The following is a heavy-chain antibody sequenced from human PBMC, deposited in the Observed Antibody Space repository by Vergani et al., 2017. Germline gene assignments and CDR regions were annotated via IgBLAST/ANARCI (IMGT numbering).Heavy chain of an antibody. CDR1: GGTFSSYT. V-gene: IGHV1-69*02. J-gene: IGHJ4*02. CDR3: ARGSLAVAASDY. D-gene: IGHD6-19*01. CDR2: IIPNLGIA. Sequence: QVQLVQSGAEVKKPGSSVKVSCKASGGTFSSYTISWVRQAPGQGLEWMGRIIPNLGIANYAQKFQGRVTITADKSTSTAYMELSSLRSEDTAVYYCARGSLAVAASDYWGQGTLVTVSS.